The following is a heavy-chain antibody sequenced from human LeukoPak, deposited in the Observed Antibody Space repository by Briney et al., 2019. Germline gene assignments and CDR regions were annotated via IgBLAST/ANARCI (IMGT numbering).Heavy chain of an antibody. CDR1: GFPFTNAW. CDR3: TTNYYVGYFDH. CDR2: IKTKTDGGTR. D-gene: IGHD3-10*02. J-gene: IGHJ4*02. V-gene: IGHV3-15*01. Sequence: GESLRLSCAVSGFPFTNAWMSWVRQAPGKGLEWVGRIKTKTDGGTRDYAAPVTGRFTISRDDSKNTLYLQMDSLKTEDTAVYYCTTNYYVGYFDHWGQGTLVTVSS.